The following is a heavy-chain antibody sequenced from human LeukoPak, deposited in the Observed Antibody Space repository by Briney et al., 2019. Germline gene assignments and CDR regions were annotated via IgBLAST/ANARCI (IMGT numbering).Heavy chain of an antibody. J-gene: IGHJ4*02. CDR2: IYSGGST. D-gene: IGHD3-10*01. CDR3: ARERATYYYGSGSFFDY. CDR1: GFTVSRNY. V-gene: IGHV3-66*02. Sequence: GGSLRLSCAASGFTVSRNYMSWVRQAPGKGLEWVSVIYSGGSTYYADSVTGRFTISRDNSKNTLYLQMNSLRAEDTAVYYCARERATYYYGSGSFFDYWGQGTLVTVSS.